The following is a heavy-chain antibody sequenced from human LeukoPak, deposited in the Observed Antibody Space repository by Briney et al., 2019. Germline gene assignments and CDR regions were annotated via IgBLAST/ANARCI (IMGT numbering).Heavy chain of an antibody. CDR2: INWNGGST. J-gene: IGHJ4*03. CDR3: TRDPAYYLRYGYFDY. D-gene: IGHD1-26*01. CDR1: GFTFDDYG. V-gene: IGHV3-20*04. Sequence: PGGSLRLSCAASGFTFDDYGMSWVRQAPGKGLEWVSGINWNGGSTGYADSVKGRFTISRDNAKNSVYLQMNNLRAADTALYYCTRDPAYYLRYGYFDYWGQGILVTVSS.